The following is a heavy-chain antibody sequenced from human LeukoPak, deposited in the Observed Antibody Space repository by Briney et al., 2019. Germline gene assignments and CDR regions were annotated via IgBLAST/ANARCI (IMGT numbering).Heavy chain of an antibody. D-gene: IGHD3-10*01. CDR3: ARDTGPLSFGDQ. Sequence: PGGSLRLSCAASGFTFSANWMTWVRQAPGRGLEWVANIKRDGSVKYYLDSVKGRFTISRDNAKNSLYLQMNSLRVEDTAVYYCARDTGPLSFGDQGGQGTLVTVSS. V-gene: IGHV3-7*01. CDR1: GFTFSANW. J-gene: IGHJ4*02. CDR2: IKRDGSVK.